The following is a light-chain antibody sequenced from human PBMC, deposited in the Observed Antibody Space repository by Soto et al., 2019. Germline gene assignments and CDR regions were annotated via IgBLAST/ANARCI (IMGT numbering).Light chain of an antibody. CDR2: GAS. CDR1: QNVNGNY. CDR3: QQYGSSPQT. Sequence: EIVLTQSPGTLSLSPGERATLSCRASQNVNGNYLAWYQQKPGQAPRLLLYGASSRATGIPDRFSGSGSGTDFTLTISRLEPEDFAVYYCQQYGSSPQTFGQGTKLELK. J-gene: IGKJ2*01. V-gene: IGKV3-20*01.